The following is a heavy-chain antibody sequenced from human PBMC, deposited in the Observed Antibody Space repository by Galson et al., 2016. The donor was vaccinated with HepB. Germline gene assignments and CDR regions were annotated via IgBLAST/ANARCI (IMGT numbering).Heavy chain of an antibody. D-gene: IGHD1-1*01. Sequence: SLRLSCAASGLTFSNFWMTWVRQAPGKGLEWVANINPDGTEKHYLDSVRGRFTISRDNAKSSLFLQMNSLRAEDTAVYFCARAYQYTLDYWGQGALVTVSS. CDR3: ARAYQYTLDY. J-gene: IGHJ4*02. V-gene: IGHV3-7*04. CDR1: GLTFSNFW. CDR2: INPDGTEK.